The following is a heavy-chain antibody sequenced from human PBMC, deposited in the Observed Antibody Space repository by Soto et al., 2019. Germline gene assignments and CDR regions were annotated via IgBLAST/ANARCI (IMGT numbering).Heavy chain of an antibody. Sequence: QITLKESGPTLVKPTQTLTLTCTFSGFSLGTSGVGVAWIRQPPGKALEWLALIYWDDDKRYRPSLKSRLTSTKDTSKNQVVLTMTNMDPVDTATYYCAHRRSIAAAGTGALDIWGQGTMVTVSS. CDR3: AHRRSIAAAGTGALDI. CDR2: IYWDDDK. V-gene: IGHV2-5*02. CDR1: GFSLGTSGVG. D-gene: IGHD6-13*01. J-gene: IGHJ3*02.